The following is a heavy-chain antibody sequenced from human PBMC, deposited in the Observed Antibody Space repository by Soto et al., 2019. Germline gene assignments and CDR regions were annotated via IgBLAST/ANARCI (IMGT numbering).Heavy chain of an antibody. J-gene: IGHJ5*02. CDR1: GGSISSRGYY. CDR3: ATSNWFDP. CDR2: IYYSGST. Sequence: QLQLQESGPGLVKPSETLSLTCTVSGGSISSRGYYWGWIRQPPGKGLEWIGTIYYSGSTYYNPSXMSRVTISVDTSKNQFSLKLSSVTAADTAVYYCATSNWFDPWGQGTLVTVSS. V-gene: IGHV4-39*01.